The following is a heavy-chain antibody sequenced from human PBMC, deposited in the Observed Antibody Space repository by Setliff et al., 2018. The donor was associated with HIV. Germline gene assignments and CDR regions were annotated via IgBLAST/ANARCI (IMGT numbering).Heavy chain of an antibody. V-gene: IGHV4-59*11. CDR1: GGSISSHY. Sequence: PSETLSLTCTVSGGSISSHYWSWVRQPPGKGLEWIGEIYHSGSTNYNPSLMSRITISVDTSRNQFSLKLSSVTAADTAIYYCARARDFSSGQDNWGQGTLVTVSS. J-gene: IGHJ4*02. CDR2: IYHSGST. CDR3: ARARDFSSGQDN. D-gene: IGHD3-3*01.